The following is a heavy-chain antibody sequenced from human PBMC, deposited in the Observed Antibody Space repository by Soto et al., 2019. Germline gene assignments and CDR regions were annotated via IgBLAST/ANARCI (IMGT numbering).Heavy chain of an antibody. J-gene: IGHJ4*02. CDR2: IYYSGST. CDR1: GGSISGSIYY. V-gene: IGHV4-39*01. CDR3: ARQSSGWDY. D-gene: IGHD6-19*01. Sequence: SETLSLTCSVSGGSISGSIYYWVWIRQPPGKVLEWIGSIYYSGSTYYNPSLKSRVTISVDTSKNQFSLKLSSVTAADTAVYYCARQSSGWDYWGQGTLVTVSS.